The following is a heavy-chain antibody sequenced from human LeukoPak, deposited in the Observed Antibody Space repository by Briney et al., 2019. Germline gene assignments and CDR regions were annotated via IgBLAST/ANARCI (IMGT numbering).Heavy chain of an antibody. CDR3: ARVTTYYYDSSTKYYYMDV. CDR2: IYYSGST. J-gene: IGHJ6*03. Sequence: SETLSLTCTVSGGSISSSSYYWGWIRQPPGKGLEWIWSIYYSGSTYYNPSLKSRVTISVDTSKNQFSLKLSSVTAADTAVYYCARVTTYYYDSSTKYYYMDVWGKGTTVTVSS. D-gene: IGHD3-22*01. CDR1: GGSISSSSYY. V-gene: IGHV4-39*07.